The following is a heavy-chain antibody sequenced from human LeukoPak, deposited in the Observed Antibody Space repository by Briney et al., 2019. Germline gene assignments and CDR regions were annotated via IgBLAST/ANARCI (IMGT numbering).Heavy chain of an antibody. D-gene: IGHD3-22*01. Sequence: GGSLRLSCAASGFTFSSYSMNWVRQAPGKGLEWVSSISSSSSYIYYADSVKGRFTISRDNAKNSLYLQMNSLRAEDTAVYYCARGSLVYDSSGYAEYFQHWGQGTLVTVSS. V-gene: IGHV3-21*04. CDR3: ARGSLVYDSSGYAEYFQH. CDR1: GFTFSSYS. J-gene: IGHJ1*01. CDR2: ISSSSSYI.